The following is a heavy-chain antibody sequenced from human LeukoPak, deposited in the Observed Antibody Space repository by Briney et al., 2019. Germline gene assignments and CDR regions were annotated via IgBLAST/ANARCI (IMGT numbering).Heavy chain of an antibody. J-gene: IGHJ4*02. Sequence: ASVTVSCKTSGYTFSNYGVSWVRQAPGQGLEWMGWISANSGNTKSTQKFQGRVTMTTDTSTSTAYMKLDSLRSDDTAVYYCARDFPHYDILTGYAYFFDNWGQGTLVTVSS. CDR2: ISANSGNT. CDR1: GYTFSNYG. CDR3: ARDFPHYDILTGYAYFFDN. D-gene: IGHD3-9*01. V-gene: IGHV1-18*01.